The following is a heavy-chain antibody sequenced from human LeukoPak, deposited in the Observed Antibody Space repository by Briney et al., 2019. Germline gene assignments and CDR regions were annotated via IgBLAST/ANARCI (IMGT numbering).Heavy chain of an antibody. CDR1: GLTFSSYA. CDR3: AKGSYGYVLYFDS. CDR2: ISASGGST. D-gene: IGHD5-18*01. Sequence: GGSLRLSCAVSGLTFSSYAMSWVRQAPGKGLEWVSGISASGGSTYYADHVKGRFTISRDSSKNTLYLQMNSLRAEDTAVYFCAKGSYGYVLYFDSWGQGALVTVSS. V-gene: IGHV3-23*01. J-gene: IGHJ4*02.